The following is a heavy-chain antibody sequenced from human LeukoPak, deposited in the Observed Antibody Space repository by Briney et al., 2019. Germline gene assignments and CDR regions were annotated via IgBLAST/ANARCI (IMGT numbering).Heavy chain of an antibody. D-gene: IGHD4-17*01. CDR2: INPNSGGT. Sequence: ASVKVSCKASGYTFTGYYMHWVRQAPGQGLEWMGWINPNSGGTNYAQKFQGRVTMTRDTSISTAYMELSRLRSVDTAVYYCAREDYGDYDNWFDPWGQGTLVTVSS. CDR1: GYTFTGYY. CDR3: AREDYGDYDNWFDP. J-gene: IGHJ5*02. V-gene: IGHV1-2*02.